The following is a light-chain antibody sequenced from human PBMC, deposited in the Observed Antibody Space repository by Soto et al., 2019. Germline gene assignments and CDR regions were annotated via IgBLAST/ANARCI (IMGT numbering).Light chain of an antibody. J-gene: IGKJ1*01. CDR2: DAS. V-gene: IGKV1-39*01. CDR1: QSIGTW. Sequence: DIQMTQSPSTLSASIGDTVTITCRASQSIGTWLAWYQQKPGKAPKLLIYDASSLRSGVPSRFSGSGSGTDFTLTISSLQPEDFATYYCQQSHNTPRTFGQGTKVEIK. CDR3: QQSHNTPRT.